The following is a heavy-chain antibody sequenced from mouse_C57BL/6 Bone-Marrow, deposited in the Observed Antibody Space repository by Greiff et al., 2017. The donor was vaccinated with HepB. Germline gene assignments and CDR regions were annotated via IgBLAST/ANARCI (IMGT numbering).Heavy chain of an antibody. CDR2: ITHSGET. V-gene: IGHV12-3*01. CDR3: AGDTGSSYPSYWYFDV. J-gene: IGHJ1*03. D-gene: IGHD1-1*01. Sequence: QVQLKESGPGLVKPSQSLFLTCSITGFPITSGYYWIWIRQSPGKPLEWMGYITHSGETFYNPSLQSPISITRETSKNQFFLQLNSVTTEDTAMYYCAGDTGSSYPSYWYFDVWGTGTTVTVSS. CDR1: GFPITSGYY.